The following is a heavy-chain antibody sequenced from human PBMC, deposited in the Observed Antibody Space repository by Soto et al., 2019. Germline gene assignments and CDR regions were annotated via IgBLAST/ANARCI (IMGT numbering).Heavy chain of an antibody. D-gene: IGHD4-4*01. Sequence: QLELQESGPGLVKPSETLSLTCTVSGGSISINTYYWAWIRQPPGKELEWIGSVYYTGITYYNPSLKSRVTISVDTSKNQFSLRLTSVTAADTAVYYCARRLAEAVTNWGQGTLVTVSS. CDR1: GGSISINTYY. J-gene: IGHJ4*02. CDR2: VYYTGIT. CDR3: ARRLAEAVTN. V-gene: IGHV4-39*01.